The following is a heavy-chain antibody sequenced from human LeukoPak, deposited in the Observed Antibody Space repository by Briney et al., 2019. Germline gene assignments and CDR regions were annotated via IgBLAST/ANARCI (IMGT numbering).Heavy chain of an antibody. D-gene: IGHD3-16*02. Sequence: PGGSLRLSCAASGFTFSSYAMSWVRQAPGKGLEWVSAISGSGGSTYYADSVKGRFTISSDNSKNTLYLQMNSLRAEDTAVYYCAKDRSHRYYYYGMDVWGQGTTVTVSS. CDR1: GFTFSSYA. V-gene: IGHV3-23*01. J-gene: IGHJ6*02. CDR3: AKDRSHRYYYYGMDV. CDR2: ISGSGGST.